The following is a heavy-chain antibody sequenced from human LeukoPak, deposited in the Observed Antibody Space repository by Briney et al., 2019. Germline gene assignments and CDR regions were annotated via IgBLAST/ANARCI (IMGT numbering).Heavy chain of an antibody. CDR1: GGSISSYY. Sequence: SETLSLTCTVSGGSISSYYWSWVRQPAGKGLEWIGRTYTSGSTNYNPSLKSRVTMSVDTSKNQFSLKLSSVTAADTAVYYCARGSPGPRPLTTSHAFDIWGRGTMVTVS. J-gene: IGHJ3*02. CDR3: ARGSPGPRPLTTSHAFDI. D-gene: IGHD4-17*01. V-gene: IGHV4-4*07. CDR2: TYTSGST.